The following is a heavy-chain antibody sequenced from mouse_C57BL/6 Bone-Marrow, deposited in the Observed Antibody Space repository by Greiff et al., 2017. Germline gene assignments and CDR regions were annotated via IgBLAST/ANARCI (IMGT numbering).Heavy chain of an antibody. Sequence: QVQLQQPGTELVKPGASVKLSCKASGYTFTSYWMHWVKQRPGQGLEWIGNINPSNGGTKYNEKFKSKATLTVDKSSSTAYMQLSSLTSEDSAVNYCARGRLLREYFDYWGQGTTLTVSS. J-gene: IGHJ2*01. CDR1: GYTFTSYW. D-gene: IGHD2-3*01. CDR2: INPSNGGT. CDR3: ARGRLLREYFDY. V-gene: IGHV1-53*01.